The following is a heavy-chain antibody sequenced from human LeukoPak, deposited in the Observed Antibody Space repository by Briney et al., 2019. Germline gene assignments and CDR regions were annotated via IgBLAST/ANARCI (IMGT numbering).Heavy chain of an antibody. D-gene: IGHD5/OR15-5a*01. Sequence: ASVKVSCKASGYTFITYGISWARQAPGQGLEWMGWISGYNGSTNYAQKFQGRVTMTTDTSTTTANMELRSLTSDDTAVYYCARDIVSAMAVYDAFDVWGQGTMVTVSS. CDR1: GYTFITYG. CDR2: ISGYNGST. CDR3: ARDIVSAMAVYDAFDV. J-gene: IGHJ3*01. V-gene: IGHV1-18*01.